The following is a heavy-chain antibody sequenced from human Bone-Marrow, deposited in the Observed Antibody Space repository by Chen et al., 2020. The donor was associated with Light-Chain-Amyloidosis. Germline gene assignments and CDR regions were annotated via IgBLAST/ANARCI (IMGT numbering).Heavy chain of an antibody. Sequence: EVQLVESGGGLLQRGGSLRLPCAASGFAFSSYAMSWVRQAPGKGLEWVATSSGSGGSRYYGDSVKGRLTISRDNSKNALFLQMNSLRAEDTAVYYCAKDISYDDILPGYPADAFDIWGQGTMVTVSS. CDR3: AKDISYDDILPGYPADAFDI. J-gene: IGHJ3*02. D-gene: IGHD3-9*01. CDR1: GFAFSSYA. CDR2: SSGSGGSR. V-gene: IGHV3-23*04.